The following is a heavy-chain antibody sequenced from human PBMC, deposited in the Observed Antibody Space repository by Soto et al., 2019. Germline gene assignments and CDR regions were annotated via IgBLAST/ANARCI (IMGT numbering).Heavy chain of an antibody. CDR1: GFTLGDYA. J-gene: IGHJ4*02. CDR2: IKSKAFGGTP. Sequence: GGSLRLSCSPSGFTLGDYAMNWFRQAPGKGLERVGFIKSKAFGGTPEYAASVKGRFTISRDDSMSIAYLQMNSLKTDDTAVYYCTRDHYGRGFSSGAFDSWGQGTPVTVSS. CDR3: TRDHYGRGFSSGAFDS. V-gene: IGHV3-49*03. D-gene: IGHD5-18*01.